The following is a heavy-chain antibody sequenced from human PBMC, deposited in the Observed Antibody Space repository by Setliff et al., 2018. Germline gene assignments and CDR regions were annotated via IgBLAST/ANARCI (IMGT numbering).Heavy chain of an antibody. D-gene: IGHD3-10*01. J-gene: IGHJ4*02. Sequence: PSETLSLTCTASGFTFSSYWMSWVRQAPGKGLEWVANINQDGSEKYYVDSVKGRFTISRDNAKNSLYLQMNSLRADDTAVYYCARPGRSNYWDSFDYWGQGTLVTVSS. V-gene: IGHV3-7*01. CDR1: GFTFSSYW. CDR3: ARPGRSNYWDSFDY. CDR2: INQDGSEK.